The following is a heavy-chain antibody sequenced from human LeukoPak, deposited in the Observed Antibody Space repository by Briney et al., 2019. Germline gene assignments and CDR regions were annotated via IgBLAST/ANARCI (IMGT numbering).Heavy chain of an antibody. V-gene: IGHV5-51*01. CDR1: GYSFTSYW. Sequence: GESLKISCKGSGYSFTSYWIGWVRQMPGKGLEWMGIIYPGDSDTKYSPSFQGQVTISADKSINTAYLQWSSLKASDTAMYYCARRMIWGEYYYYYGMDVWGQGTTVTVSS. CDR2: IYPGDSDT. CDR3: ARRMIWGEYYYYYGMDV. J-gene: IGHJ6*02. D-gene: IGHD3/OR15-3a*01.